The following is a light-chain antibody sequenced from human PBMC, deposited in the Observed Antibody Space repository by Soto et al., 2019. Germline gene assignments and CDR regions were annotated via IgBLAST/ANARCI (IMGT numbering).Light chain of an antibody. CDR2: RAS. Sequence: EIVMTQSPATLSVSPGGRATLSCRASQSVSSYLAWYQQRPGQPPRLLIYRASTRATGIPARFSGRWSGTEFSLTISSLQSEDFAVYYCQQYSTWPPRYTFGQGTKLEI. CDR3: QQYSTWPPRYT. J-gene: IGKJ2*01. CDR1: QSVSSY. V-gene: IGKV3-15*01.